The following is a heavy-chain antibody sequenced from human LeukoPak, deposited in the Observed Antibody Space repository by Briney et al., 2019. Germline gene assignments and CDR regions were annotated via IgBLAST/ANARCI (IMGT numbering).Heavy chain of an antibody. D-gene: IGHD1-14*01. Sequence: SVKVSCKASGGTFSSYAISWVRQAPGQGLEWMGGIIPIFSTANYAQKFQGRVTITTDESTSTAYMELSSLRSEDTAVYYCARYPLGIYYMDVWGKGTTVTVSS. V-gene: IGHV1-69*05. CDR1: GGTFSSYA. J-gene: IGHJ6*03. CDR3: ARYPLGIYYMDV. CDR2: IIPIFSTA.